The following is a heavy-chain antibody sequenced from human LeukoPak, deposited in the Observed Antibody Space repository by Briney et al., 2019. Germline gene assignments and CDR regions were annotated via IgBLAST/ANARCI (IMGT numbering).Heavy chain of an antibody. D-gene: IGHD1-1*01. Sequence: SETLSLTCTVSGGSISSYYWSWIRQPPGKGLEWIGYIYYSGSTNYNPSLKSRVTISVDKSKNQFSLKLSSVTAADTAVYYCARVETGTIDYWGQGTLVTVSS. J-gene: IGHJ4*02. CDR3: ARVETGTIDY. CDR1: GGSISSYY. CDR2: IYYSGST. V-gene: IGHV4-59*12.